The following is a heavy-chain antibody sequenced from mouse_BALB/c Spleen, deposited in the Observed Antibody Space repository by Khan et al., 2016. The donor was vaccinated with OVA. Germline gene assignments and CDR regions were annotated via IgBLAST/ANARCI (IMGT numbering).Heavy chain of an antibody. D-gene: IGHD2-14*01. CDR2: ISSGGST. CDR1: GFTFSSYV. Sequence: EVELVESGGDLVKPGGSLKLSCAASGFTFSSYVMSWVRQTPEKRLEWVASISSGGSTYYPDSVMGRFTISRDNARNILYLQMSSLRSEDTAMYYWAREAYRYHEYYVDYWGQGTTLTVSS. V-gene: IGHV5-6-5*01. CDR3: AREAYRYHEYYVDY. J-gene: IGHJ2*01.